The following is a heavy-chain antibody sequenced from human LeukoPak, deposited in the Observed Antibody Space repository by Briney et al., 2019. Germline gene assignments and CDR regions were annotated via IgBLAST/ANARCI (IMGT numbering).Heavy chain of an antibody. CDR1: GFTLGNYW. CDR2: IRQDGGDI. D-gene: IGHD1-26*01. Sequence: GGSLRLSCEAFGFTLGNYWMAWVRQGPGEGLEWLANIRQDGGDIGQAGSVKGRFTISRDNAKNSLYLQMNSLEADDSGLYYCARDVHGTLDYWGQGILVTVSS. V-gene: IGHV3-7*01. CDR3: ARDVHGTLDY. J-gene: IGHJ4*02.